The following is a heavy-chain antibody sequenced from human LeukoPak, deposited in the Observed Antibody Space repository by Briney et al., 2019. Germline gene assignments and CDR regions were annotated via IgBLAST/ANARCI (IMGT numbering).Heavy chain of an antibody. CDR1: GGSFSGYY. Sequence: SAETLSLTCAVYGGSFSGYYWSWIRQPPGKGLEWIGYIYYSGSTNYNPSLKSRVTISVDTSKNQFSLKLSSVTAADTAVYYCARDGVLGSYGMDVWGQGTTVTVSS. D-gene: IGHD7-27*01. CDR2: IYYSGST. V-gene: IGHV4-59*01. CDR3: ARDGVLGSYGMDV. J-gene: IGHJ6*02.